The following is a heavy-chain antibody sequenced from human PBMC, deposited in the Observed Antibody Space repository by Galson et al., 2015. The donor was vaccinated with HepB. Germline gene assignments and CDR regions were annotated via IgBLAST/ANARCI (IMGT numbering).Heavy chain of an antibody. CDR1: GYTFTSYY. J-gene: IGHJ6*02. CDR2: INPSGGST. D-gene: IGHD2-15*01. V-gene: IGHV1-46*04. Sequence: SVKVSCKASGYTFTSYYLHWVRQAPGQGLEWMGIINPSGGSTSYAQKLQGRVTMTRDTSTSTVYMELSSLRSEDTAVYYCAGGYCSGGSCYPSVYYGLDVWGQGTTVTVSS. CDR3: AGGYCSGGSCYPSVYYGLDV.